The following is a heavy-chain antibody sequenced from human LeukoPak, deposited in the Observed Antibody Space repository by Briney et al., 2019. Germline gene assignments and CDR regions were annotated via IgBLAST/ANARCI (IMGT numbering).Heavy chain of an antibody. V-gene: IGHV4-34*01. CDR1: GGSFSGYY. Sequence: PSETLSLTCAVYGGSFSGYYWSWIRQPPGKGLEWIGEINHSGSTNYNPSLKSRVTISVDTSKNQFSLKLSSVTAADTAVYYCARDTAMVTGGLDYWGQGTLVTVSS. CDR2: INHSGST. D-gene: IGHD5-18*01. J-gene: IGHJ4*02. CDR3: ARDTAMVTGGLDY.